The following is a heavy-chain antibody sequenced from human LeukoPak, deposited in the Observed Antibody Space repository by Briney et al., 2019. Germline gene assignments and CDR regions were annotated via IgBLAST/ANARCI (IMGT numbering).Heavy chain of an antibody. CDR3: ARHLKHGQQLWLTVAWYFDL. V-gene: IGHV4-39*01. J-gene: IGHJ2*01. D-gene: IGHD5-18*01. CDR1: GGSISSSSYY. CDR2: IYYSGST. Sequence: SETLSLTCTVSGGSISSSSYYWGWIRQPPGKGLEWIGSIYYSGSTYYNPSLKSRVTISVDTSKNQFSLKLSSVTAADTAVYYCARHLKHGQQLWLTVAWYFDLRGRGTLVTVSS.